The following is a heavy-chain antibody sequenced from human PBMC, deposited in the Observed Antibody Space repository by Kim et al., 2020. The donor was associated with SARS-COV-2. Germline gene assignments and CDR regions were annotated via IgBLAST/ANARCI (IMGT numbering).Heavy chain of an antibody. V-gene: IGHV3-53*01. J-gene: IGHJ4*02. D-gene: IGHD2-15*01. Sequence: GGSLRLSCALSGFTLSTSHIYWVRQAPGKGLECVSVIYSGGNTYYSESVMGRLTISRDNSKSTVYLQMNTLRADDTAMYYCVRDGGGYWGQGTLVTVSS. CDR2: IYSGGNT. CDR3: VRDGGGY. CDR1: GFTLSTSH.